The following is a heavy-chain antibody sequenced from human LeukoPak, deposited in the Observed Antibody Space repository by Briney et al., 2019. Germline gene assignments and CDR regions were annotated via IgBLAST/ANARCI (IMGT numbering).Heavy chain of an antibody. V-gene: IGHV3-30-3*01. J-gene: IGHJ4*02. CDR1: GFTFSSYA. Sequence: GGSLRLSCAASGFTFSSYAMHWVRQAPGKGLEWVAVISYDGSNKYYADSVKGRFTISRDNSKNTLYLQMNSLRAEDTAVYYCARGPVEMATIPFDYWGQGTLVTVSS. D-gene: IGHD5-24*01. CDR3: ARGPVEMATIPFDY. CDR2: ISYDGSNK.